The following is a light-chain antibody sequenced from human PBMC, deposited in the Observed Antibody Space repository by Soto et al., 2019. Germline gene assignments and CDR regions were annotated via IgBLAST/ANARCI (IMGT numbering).Light chain of an antibody. V-gene: IGKV3-20*01. CDR3: QQYGYSKT. CDR2: GAS. CDR1: QSVRNNY. J-gene: IGKJ1*01. Sequence: EIVLTQSPGTLSLSPGERATLSCRASQSVRNNYLAWYQHKPGQAPRLLISGASSRATGIPDRFSGSGSGTDFPLSISRLEPEDFAVYYCQQYGYSKTFGQGTKVEIK.